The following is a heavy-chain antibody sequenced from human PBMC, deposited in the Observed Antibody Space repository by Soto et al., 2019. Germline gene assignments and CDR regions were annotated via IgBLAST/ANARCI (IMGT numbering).Heavy chain of an antibody. CDR3: ARPFDTRGWYDY. D-gene: IGHD6-19*01. CDR1: GYRFTDYW. Sequence: VESLTISCKASGYRFTDYWIVWVLQMPGKGLECMGIIYPDDSDTRYSPSFQGQVIISADKSITTAYLQWTSLKASDTAIYYCARPFDTRGWYDYWGQGTLVTVSS. CDR2: IYPDDSDT. J-gene: IGHJ4*02. V-gene: IGHV5-51*01.